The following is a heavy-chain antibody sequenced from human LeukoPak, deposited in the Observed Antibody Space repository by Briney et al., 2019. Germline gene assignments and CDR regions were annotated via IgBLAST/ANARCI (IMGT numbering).Heavy chain of an antibody. CDR3: AKTPYIAAAGRVDY. D-gene: IGHD6-13*01. V-gene: IGHV3-23*01. J-gene: IGHJ4*02. CDR1: GFTFSSYA. Sequence: GGSLRLSCAASGFTFSSYAMSWVRQAPGKGLEWVSAISGSGGSTYYADSVKGRFTISRDSSKNTLYLQMNSLRAEDTAVYYCAKTPYIAAAGRVDYWGQGTLVTVSS. CDR2: ISGSGGST.